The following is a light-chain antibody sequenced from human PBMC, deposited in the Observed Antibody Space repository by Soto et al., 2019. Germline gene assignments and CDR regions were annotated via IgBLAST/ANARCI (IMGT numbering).Light chain of an antibody. CDR2: GAS. CDR3: QRYGSSPLT. V-gene: IGKV3-20*01. J-gene: IGKJ4*01. Sequence: EIVLTQSPGTLSLSPGERATLSCMASQSVSSNHLAWYQQKPGQAPRLLIYGASTRASGIPDRFSGSGSGTDFTLTISRLEPEDLAVYYCQRYGSSPLTCGGGTKVEIK. CDR1: QSVSSNH.